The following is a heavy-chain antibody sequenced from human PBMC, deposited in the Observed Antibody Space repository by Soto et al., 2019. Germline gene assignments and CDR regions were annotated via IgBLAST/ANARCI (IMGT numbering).Heavy chain of an antibody. CDR2: IYPDDNT. CDR1: GLSVVGSY. D-gene: IGHD3-22*01. J-gene: IGHJ4*02. CDR3: ARLPGAFYYDNSDSDFHDY. Sequence: GGSLRLSCAASGLSVVGSYMNWFRQSPQKGLEWISVIYPDDNTYYAESVRGRFTLSKDSSRNTVSLQMNSLRAEDTACYYCARLPGAFYYDNSDSDFHDYWGQGTMVSVSS. V-gene: IGHV3-53*01.